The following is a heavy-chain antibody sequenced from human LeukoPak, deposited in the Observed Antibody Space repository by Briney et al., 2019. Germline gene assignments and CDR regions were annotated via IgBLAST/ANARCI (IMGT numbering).Heavy chain of an antibody. CDR1: GFTFSNAW. Sequence: PGGSLRLSCAASGFTFSNAWMSWVRQAPGKGLEWVGRIKSKTDGGTTDYAAPVEGRFTISRDDSKNTLYLQMNSLKTEDTAVYYCTTEIVVVPAAINAMALFDYWGQGTLVTVSS. CDR3: TTEIVVVPAAINAMALFDY. CDR2: IKSKTDGGTT. D-gene: IGHD2-2*01. J-gene: IGHJ4*02. V-gene: IGHV3-15*01.